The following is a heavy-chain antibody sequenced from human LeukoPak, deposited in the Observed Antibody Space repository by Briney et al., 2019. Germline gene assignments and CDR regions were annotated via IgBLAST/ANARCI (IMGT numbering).Heavy chain of an antibody. J-gene: IGHJ6*02. CDR1: GGSISYYY. V-gene: IGHV4-59*01. CDR2: IYYSGTT. CDR3: AIEEPQTTVPEGMDV. Sequence: SETLSLTCTVSGGSISYYYWSWIRQSPGKGLEWIGYIYYSGTTNYNPSLKSRVTISVDTSKNQFSLQLRSVTAADTAVYYCAIEEPQTTVPEGMDVWGQGTTVTVSS. D-gene: IGHD4-17*01.